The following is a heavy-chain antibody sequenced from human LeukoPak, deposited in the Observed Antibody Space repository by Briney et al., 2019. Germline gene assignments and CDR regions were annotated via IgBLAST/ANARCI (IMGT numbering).Heavy chain of an antibody. V-gene: IGHV3-23*01. CDR3: AKDAKRNYDFWDRFDY. D-gene: IGHD3-3*01. J-gene: IGHJ4*02. CDR2: ISGSGGST. CDR1: GFTFSTYA. Sequence: WGSLRLSCAASGFTFSTYAMSWVRQAPEKGLEWVSAISGSGGSTYYAGSVKGRFTISRDNSKNTLYLQMNSLRAEDTALYYCAKDAKRNYDFWDRFDYWGQGTLVTVSS.